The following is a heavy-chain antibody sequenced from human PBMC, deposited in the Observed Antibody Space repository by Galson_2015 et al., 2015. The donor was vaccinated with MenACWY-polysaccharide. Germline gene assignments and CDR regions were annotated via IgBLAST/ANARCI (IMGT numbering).Heavy chain of an antibody. Sequence: SLRLSCAASGFVFNNYWMSWLRQSPGKGLERVANIKHDGSETYYLDSVKGRFVVSRDNARNSLYLQMSSLRAEDTAVYYCVRDWWWRRAACYYFDCWGQGTLVTVSS. CDR2: IKHDGSET. D-gene: IGHD2-21*01. J-gene: IGHJ4*02. CDR1: GFVFNNYW. CDR3: VRDWWWRRAACYYFDC. V-gene: IGHV3-7*01.